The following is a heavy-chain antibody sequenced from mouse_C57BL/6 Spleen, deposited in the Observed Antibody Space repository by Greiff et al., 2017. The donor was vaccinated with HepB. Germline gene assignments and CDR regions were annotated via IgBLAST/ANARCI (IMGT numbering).Heavy chain of an antibody. V-gene: IGHV1-55*01. CDR2: IYPGSGST. Sequence: VQLQQSGAELVKPGASVKMSCKASGYTFTSYWITWVKQRPGQGLEWIGDIYPGSGSTNYNEKFKSKATLTVDTSSSTAYMQLSSLTSEDSAVYYCAYYDYDEWYWYFDVWGTGTTVTVSS. CDR3: AYYDYDEWYWYFDV. CDR1: GYTFTSYW. J-gene: IGHJ1*03. D-gene: IGHD2-4*01.